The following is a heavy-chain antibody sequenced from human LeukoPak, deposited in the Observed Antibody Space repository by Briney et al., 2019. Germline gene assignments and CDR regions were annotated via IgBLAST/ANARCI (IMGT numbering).Heavy chain of an antibody. J-gene: IGHJ6*02. D-gene: IGHD3-22*01. Sequence: PSETLSLTCTVSGGSISSTSYYWGWIRQPPGKGLEWIGSIYYSGGTYYNPSLKSRVTISVDTSKNQFSLKLSSVTAADTAVYYCARESYYDSSGYYDYYYGMDVWGQGTTVTVSS. CDR3: ARESYYDSSGYYDYYYGMDV. V-gene: IGHV4-39*07. CDR1: GGSISSTSYY. CDR2: IYYSGGT.